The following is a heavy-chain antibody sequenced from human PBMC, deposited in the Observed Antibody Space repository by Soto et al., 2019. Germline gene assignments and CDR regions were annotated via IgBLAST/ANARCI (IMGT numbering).Heavy chain of an antibody. V-gene: IGHV3-7*03. CDR3: ARVHVDIVATVWFDP. Sequence: GGSLRLSCAASGFTFSSYWMSWVRQAPGKGLEWVANIKQDGSEKYYVDSVKGRFTISRDNAKNSLYLQMNSLRAEDTAVYYCARVHVDIVATVWFDPWGQGTLVTVSS. J-gene: IGHJ5*02. D-gene: IGHD5-12*01. CDR2: IKQDGSEK. CDR1: GFTFSSYW.